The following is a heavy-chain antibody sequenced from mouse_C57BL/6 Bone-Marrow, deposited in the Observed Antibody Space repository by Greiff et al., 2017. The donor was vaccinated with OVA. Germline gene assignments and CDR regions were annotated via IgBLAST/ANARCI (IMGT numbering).Heavy chain of an antibody. CDR1: GYTFTSYG. Sequence: QVQLQQSGAELARPGASVKLSCKASGYTFTSYGISWVKQRTGQGLEWIGEIYPRSGNTYYNEKFKGKATLTADKSSSTAYMELRSLTSEDSAVYFCARYYGRSYCYWYFDVWGTGTTVTVSS. CDR2: IYPRSGNT. D-gene: IGHD1-1*01. CDR3: ARYYGRSYCYWYFDV. V-gene: IGHV1-81*01. J-gene: IGHJ1*03.